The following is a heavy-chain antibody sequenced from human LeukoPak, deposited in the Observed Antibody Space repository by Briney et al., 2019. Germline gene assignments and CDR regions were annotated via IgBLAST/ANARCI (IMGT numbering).Heavy chain of an antibody. CDR1: GTSISGDY. V-gene: IGHV4-59*08. CDR2: VYFTGNT. J-gene: IGHJ4*02. D-gene: IGHD2/OR15-2a*01. CDR3: ARHPFSSPFDF. Sequence: SETLSLTCTVSGTSISGDYWSWIRQPPGKGLEWIGYVYFTGNTNYNPSLKSRVTISMDTSKNQISLTVTSVTAADTAVYYCARHPFSSPFDFWGQGTLVTVSS.